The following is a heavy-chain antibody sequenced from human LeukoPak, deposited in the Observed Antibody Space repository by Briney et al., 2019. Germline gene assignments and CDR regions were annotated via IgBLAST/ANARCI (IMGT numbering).Heavy chain of an antibody. CDR2: IYYSGST. D-gene: IGHD6-19*01. CDR3: ARVRRQDSGWAYNWFDP. J-gene: IGHJ5*02. Sequence: PSETLSLTCTLSGGFLSISSDYWGWIRQPPVKGLEGIARIYYSGSTYYNPSLKSPFTMSVDTSKHQFSLKLSSVTAADTAVYYCARVRRQDSGWAYNWFDPWGQGTLVTVS. CDR1: GGFLSISSDY. V-gene: IGHV4-39*07.